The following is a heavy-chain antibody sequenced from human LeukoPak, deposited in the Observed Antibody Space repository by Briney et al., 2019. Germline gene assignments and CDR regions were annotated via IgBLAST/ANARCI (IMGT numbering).Heavy chain of an antibody. CDR1: GLRFRNYG. CDR2: IYYDGSNQ. CDR3: ATDRNSGKYYDY. V-gene: IGHV3-33*01. Sequence: GGSLRLSCVVSGLRFRNYGMHWVRQAPGKGLEWVAVIYYDGSNQYYVDSVKGRFTVSRDNAKNTLYLQMDSLRAEDAAVYYCATDRNSGKYYDYWGQGTLVTVSS. J-gene: IGHJ4*02. D-gene: IGHD1-26*01.